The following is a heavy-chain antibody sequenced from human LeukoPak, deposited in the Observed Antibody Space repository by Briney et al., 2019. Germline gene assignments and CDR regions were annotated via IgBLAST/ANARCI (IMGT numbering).Heavy chain of an antibody. Sequence: SETLSLTCTVSGGSISNSYWTWIRQPPGKGLEWIGYIYYSGSANYNPSLKSRVTISLDTSKNPFSLNLNSVTAADTAVYYCARDFGGSYAEAFDIWGQGTMVTVSS. CDR2: IYYSGSA. CDR3: ARDFGGSYAEAFDI. D-gene: IGHD1-26*01. J-gene: IGHJ3*02. CDR1: GGSISNSY. V-gene: IGHV4-59*12.